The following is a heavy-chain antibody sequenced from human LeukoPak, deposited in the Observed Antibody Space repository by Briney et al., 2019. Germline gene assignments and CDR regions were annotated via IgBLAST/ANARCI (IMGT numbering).Heavy chain of an antibody. CDR2: IKQDGSEK. CDR1: GFTFSSYW. CDR3: ARDPLGYSRGGFH. D-gene: IGHD1-26*01. Sequence: PGGSLRLSCAASGFTFSSYWMSWVRQAPGKGLEWVANIKQDGSEKYYVDSVKGRFTISRDNAKNSLYLQMNSLRAEDTAVYYCARDPLGYSRGGFHWGQGTLVTVSS. J-gene: IGHJ4*02. V-gene: IGHV3-7*01.